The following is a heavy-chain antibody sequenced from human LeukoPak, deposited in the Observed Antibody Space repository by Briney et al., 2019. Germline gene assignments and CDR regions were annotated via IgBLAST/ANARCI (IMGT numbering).Heavy chain of an antibody. D-gene: IGHD6-19*01. CDR3: AKSDGHGTGYGFHI. Sequence: PGGSLRLSCAASGFTFNDYAMYWVRQSRGRGLVWVALIRDDGSDTYHADSVKGRFTISRDNSKNTVFLRMNSLRGEDSAIYYCAKSDGHGTGYGFHIWGQGTMVAVSS. CDR1: GFTFNDYA. V-gene: IGHV3-30*02. CDR2: IRDDGSDT. J-gene: IGHJ3*02.